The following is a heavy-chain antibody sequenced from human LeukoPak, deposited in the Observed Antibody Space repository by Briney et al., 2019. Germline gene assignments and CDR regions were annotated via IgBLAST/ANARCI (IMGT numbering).Heavy chain of an antibody. D-gene: IGHD3-22*01. J-gene: IGHJ4*02. CDR2: FDPENGET. CDR3: TRSAVVLPYYFDY. V-gene: IGHV1-24*01. Sequence: ASVKVSCKVSGYTLTELSMHWVRQAPGKGLEWMGSFDPENGETLYAQESQGRVTLTEDTSADTAYMELISLRSEDTAVYYCTRSAVVLPYYFDYWGQGTLVTVSS. CDR1: GYTLTELS.